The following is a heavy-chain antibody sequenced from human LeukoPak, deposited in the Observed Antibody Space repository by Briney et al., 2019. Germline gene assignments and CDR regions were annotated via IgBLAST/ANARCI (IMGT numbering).Heavy chain of an antibody. V-gene: IGHV4-39*01. Sequence: WETLSLTCTVSGGSISTSSHFWGWIRQPPGKGLEWIGSLYSSRGTYYNPTIMRRASMAIDTSKNQFSLKLNSVTAADTAVYYCARLVRYCSTNSCYPFDYWGQGTL. CDR1: GGSISTSSHF. D-gene: IGHD2-2*01. J-gene: IGHJ4*02. CDR2: LYSSRGT. CDR3: ARLVRYCSTNSCYPFDY.